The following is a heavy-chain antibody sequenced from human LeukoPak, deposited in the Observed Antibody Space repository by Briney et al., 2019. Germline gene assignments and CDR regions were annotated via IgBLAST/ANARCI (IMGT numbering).Heavy chain of an antibody. V-gene: IGHV3-30*18. CDR3: AKEAGTLYYFDY. CDR2: ISYDGSNK. J-gene: IGHJ4*02. CDR1: GFTFSSYG. D-gene: IGHD2/OR15-2a*01. Sequence: GRSLRLSCAASGFTFSSYGMHWVRQAPGKGLEWVAVISYDGSNKYYADSVKGRFTISRDNSKNTLYLQMNSLRAEDTAVYYCAKEAGTLYYFDYWGQGTLVTVSS.